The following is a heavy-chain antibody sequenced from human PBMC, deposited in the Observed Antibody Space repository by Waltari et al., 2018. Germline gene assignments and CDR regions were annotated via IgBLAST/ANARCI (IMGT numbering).Heavy chain of an antibody. Sequence: QVQLVESGGGVVQPGRSLRLPCAASGFTFSSYGLHWVRQAPGKGLGWVAVIWYDGSNKYYADSVKGRFTISRDNSKNTLYLQMNSLRAEDTAVYYCAKEGATTTRVDYFDYWGQGTLVTVSS. J-gene: IGHJ4*02. V-gene: IGHV3-30*18. CDR1: GFTFSSYG. D-gene: IGHD1-26*01. CDR3: AKEGATTTRVDYFDY. CDR2: IWYDGSNK.